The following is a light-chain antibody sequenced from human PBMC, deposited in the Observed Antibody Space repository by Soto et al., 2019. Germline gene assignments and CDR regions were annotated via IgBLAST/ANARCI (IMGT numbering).Light chain of an antibody. Sequence: QSVLTQPPSASGSPGQSVTISCTGTSSDVGDNYVSSYQQHQGKAPKLLIYEVSQRPSGVPDRFSGSKSGNTASLTVSGLQTEDEADYYCSAYAGSNNFVFGSGTKLTVL. J-gene: IGLJ1*01. V-gene: IGLV2-8*01. CDR1: SSDVGDNY. CDR3: SAYAGSNNFV. CDR2: EVS.